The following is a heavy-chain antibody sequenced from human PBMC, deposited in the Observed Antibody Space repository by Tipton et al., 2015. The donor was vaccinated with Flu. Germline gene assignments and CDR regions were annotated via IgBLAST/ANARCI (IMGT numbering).Heavy chain of an antibody. CDR2: IYTSGST. CDR1: GGSISSDY. V-gene: IGHV4-4*07. J-gene: IGHJ5*02. Sequence: TLSLTCTVSGGSISSDYWSWIRQPAGKGLEWIGRIYTSGSTNYNPSLKSRVTMSVDTSKNQFSLKLRSVTAADTAVYYCARCRSGYCDWFDPWGQGTLVTVSS. CDR3: ARCRSGYCDWFDP. D-gene: IGHD3-22*01.